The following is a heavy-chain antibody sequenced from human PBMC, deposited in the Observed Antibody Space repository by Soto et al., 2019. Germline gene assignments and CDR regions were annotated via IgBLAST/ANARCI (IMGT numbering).Heavy chain of an antibody. Sequence: EASVKVSCKASGYTFTSYGISWVRQAPGQGLEWMGWISAYNGNTNYAQKLQGRVTMTTDTSTSTAYMELRSLRSDDTAVYYCARGYSHSSSSWYAPWGQGTLVTVSS. V-gene: IGHV1-18*01. CDR1: GYTFTSYG. CDR3: ARGYSHSSSSWYAP. CDR2: ISAYNGNT. J-gene: IGHJ5*02. D-gene: IGHD6-13*01.